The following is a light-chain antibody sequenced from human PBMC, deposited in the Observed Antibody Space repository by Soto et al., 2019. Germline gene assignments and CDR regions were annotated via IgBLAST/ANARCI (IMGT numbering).Light chain of an antibody. V-gene: IGLV1-47*01. CDR3: QSYDSSLSGSV. CDR1: TSNVRDNP. J-gene: IGLJ3*02. Sequence: QPVLTHPPSASGTPGQRVTISCDGSTSNVRDNPGNWFQQLPGTAPTLLIYLNRQRPSDVPDRFTGSTSGTSASLAITGLPADDDAGYSCQSYDSSLSGSVFGGGTLLTVL. CDR2: LNR.